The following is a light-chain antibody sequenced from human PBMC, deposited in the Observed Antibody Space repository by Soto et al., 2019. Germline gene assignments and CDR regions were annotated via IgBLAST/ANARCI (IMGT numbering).Light chain of an antibody. J-gene: IGKJ4*01. CDR3: QQYDNPPLT. CDR1: QDISNY. V-gene: IGKV1-33*01. CDR2: DES. Sequence: DIQMTQSPSSLSASVGDRVTITCQASQDISNYLNWYQQKPGKAPKLLIYDESNLETGVPSRFSGSGSGTDFTFTISSLQPEDIATYYCQQYDNPPLTFGGGTKV.